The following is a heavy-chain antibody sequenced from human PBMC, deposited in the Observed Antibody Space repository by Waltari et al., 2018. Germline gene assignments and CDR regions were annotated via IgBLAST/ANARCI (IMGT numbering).Heavy chain of an antibody. D-gene: IGHD2-2*01. CDR1: GGSFSGYY. CDR2: INHSGST. CDR3: AREGPMGDIVVVPAALRDRHWFDP. J-gene: IGHJ5*02. V-gene: IGHV4-34*01. Sequence: QVQLQQWGAGLLKPSETLSLTCAVYGGSFSGYYWRWIRQPPGKGLEWIGEINHSGSTNYNPSLKSRVTISVDTSKNQFSLKLSSVTAADTAVYYCAREGPMGDIVVVPAALRDRHWFDPWGQGTLVTVSS.